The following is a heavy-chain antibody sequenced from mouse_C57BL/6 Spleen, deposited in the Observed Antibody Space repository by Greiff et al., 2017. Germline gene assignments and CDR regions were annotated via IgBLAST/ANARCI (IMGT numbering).Heavy chain of an antibody. D-gene: IGHD2-1*01. CDR2: IWRGGST. CDR1: GFSLTSYG. Sequence: VQGVESGPGLVQPSQSLSITCTVSGFSLTSYGVHWVRQSPGKGLEWLGVIWRGGSTDYNAAFMSRLSITKDNSKSQVFFNMNSLQADDTAIYYCATIYYGNYFDYWGQGTTLTVSS. CDR3: ATIYYGNYFDY. V-gene: IGHV2-5*01. J-gene: IGHJ2*01.